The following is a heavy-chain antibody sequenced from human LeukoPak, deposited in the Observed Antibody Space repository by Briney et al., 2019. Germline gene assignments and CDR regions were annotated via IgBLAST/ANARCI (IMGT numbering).Heavy chain of an antibody. J-gene: IGHJ4*02. Sequence: GGSLRLSCAASGFTFSTYWMHWVRQAPGKGPVWVSRISGDGSSTAYGDSVKGRFTISRDNAKNTLYLQMNGLRVEDTAVYYCARALGDIRGQGTLVTVSS. V-gene: IGHV3-74*01. CDR3: ARALGDI. CDR1: GFTFSTYW. CDR2: ISGDGSST.